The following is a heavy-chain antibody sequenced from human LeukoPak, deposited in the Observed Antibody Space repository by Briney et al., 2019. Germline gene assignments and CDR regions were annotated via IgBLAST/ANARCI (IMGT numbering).Heavy chain of an antibody. D-gene: IGHD5-24*01. CDR3: ARAWRRDGYNSYDAFDI. CDR1: GYSISSGYY. CDR2: IYHSGST. Sequence: PSETLSLTCTVSGYSISSGYYWGWIRQPPGKGLEWIGSIYHSGSTYYNPSLKSRVTISVDTSKNQFSLKLSSVTAADTAVYYCARAWRRDGYNSYDAFDIWGQGTMVTVSS. V-gene: IGHV4-38-2*02. J-gene: IGHJ3*02.